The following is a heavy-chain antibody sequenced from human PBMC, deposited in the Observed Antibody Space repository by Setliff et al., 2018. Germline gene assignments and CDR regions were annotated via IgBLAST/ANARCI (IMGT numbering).Heavy chain of an antibody. J-gene: IGHJ6*02. CDR1: GYSISSGYY. Sequence: NPSETLSLTCTVSGYSISSGYYWGWIRQPPGKGLEWIGNIYHSGSTYYKPSLKSRVTISVDTSKNQFSLKLSSVTAADTAVYYCARDSGYEYYYYAMDVWGQGTTVTVSS. CDR2: IYHSGST. CDR3: ARDSGYEYYYYAMDV. D-gene: IGHD5-12*01. V-gene: IGHV4-38-2*02.